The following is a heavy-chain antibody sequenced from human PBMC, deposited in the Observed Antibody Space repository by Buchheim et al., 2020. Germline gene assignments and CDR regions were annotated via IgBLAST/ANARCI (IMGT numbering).Heavy chain of an antibody. CDR3: ARVDCSGGSCYFHYYYYYGMDV. J-gene: IGHJ6*02. CDR2: ISSSSSYI. D-gene: IGHD2-15*01. V-gene: IGHV3-21*01. CDR1: GFTFSSYS. Sequence: EVQLVESGGGLVKPGGSLRLSCAAPGFTFSSYSMNWVRQAPGKGLEWVSSISSSSSYIYYADSVKGRFTISRDNAKNSLYLQMNSLRAEDTAVYYCARVDCSGGSCYFHYYYYYGMDVWGQGTT.